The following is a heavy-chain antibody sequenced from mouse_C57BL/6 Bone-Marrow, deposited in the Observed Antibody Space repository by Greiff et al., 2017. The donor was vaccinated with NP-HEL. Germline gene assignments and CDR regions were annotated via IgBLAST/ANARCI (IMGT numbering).Heavy chain of an antibody. CDR1: GYTFTSYW. D-gene: IGHD2-4*01. J-gene: IGHJ2*01. Sequence: QVQLQQSGAELVMPGASVKLSCKASGYTFTSYWMHWVKQRPGQGLEWIGEIDPSDSYTNYNQKFKGKSTLTVDKSSSTAYMQLSSLTSEDSAVYYCARDYDYDYFDYWGQGTTLTVSS. CDR3: ARDYDYDYFDY. V-gene: IGHV1-69*01. CDR2: IDPSDSYT.